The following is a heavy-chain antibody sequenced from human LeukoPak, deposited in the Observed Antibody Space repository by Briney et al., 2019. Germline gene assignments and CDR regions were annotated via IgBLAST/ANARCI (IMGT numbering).Heavy chain of an antibody. CDR3: AKERFDWDFDY. Sequence: GGSLRLSCAASGFTFSNNYAMSWVRQAPGKGLEWVSAISGSDSSTYYADSVKGRFTISRDNSKNTLYLQMNSLRAEDTAVYYCAKERFDWDFDYWGQGTLVTVSS. V-gene: IGHV3-23*01. CDR1: GFTFSNNYA. CDR2: ISGSDSST. D-gene: IGHD3-9*01. J-gene: IGHJ4*02.